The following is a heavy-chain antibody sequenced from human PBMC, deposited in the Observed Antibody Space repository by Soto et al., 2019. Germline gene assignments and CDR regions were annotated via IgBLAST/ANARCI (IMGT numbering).Heavy chain of an antibody. D-gene: IGHD3-3*01. V-gene: IGHV1-18*01. Sequence: ASVKVSCKASGYTFTSYGISWVRQAPGQGLEWMGWISAYNGNTNYAQKLQGRVTMTTDTSTSTAYMELRSLRSDDTAVYYCARVTIFGVVIIAIDYWGQGTLVTVSS. J-gene: IGHJ4*02. CDR1: GYTFTSYG. CDR3: ARVTIFGVVIIAIDY. CDR2: ISAYNGNT.